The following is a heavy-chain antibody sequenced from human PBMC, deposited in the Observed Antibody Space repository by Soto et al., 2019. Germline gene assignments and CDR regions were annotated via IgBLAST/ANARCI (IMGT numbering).Heavy chain of an antibody. Sequence: ASVKVSCKASGYTFTGHAMHWVRQAPGQRLEWMGWINAGNGNTKYSQKFQGRVTITRDTSASTAYMELSSLRSEDTAVYYCARYDILTGYDDFDYWGQGTLVTVSS. D-gene: IGHD3-9*01. CDR1: GYTFTGHA. V-gene: IGHV1-3*01. CDR2: INAGNGNT. CDR3: ARYDILTGYDDFDY. J-gene: IGHJ4*02.